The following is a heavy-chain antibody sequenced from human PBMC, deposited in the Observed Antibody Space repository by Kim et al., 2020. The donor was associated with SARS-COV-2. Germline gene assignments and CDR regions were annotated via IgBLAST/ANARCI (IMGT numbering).Heavy chain of an antibody. V-gene: IGHV1-18*01. J-gene: IGHJ4*02. CDR3: ARDRGYGDDTFDY. CDR1: GYTFTSYG. CDR2: VGAYNGDT. D-gene: IGHD4-17*01. Sequence: ASVKVSCKASGYTFTSYGISWVRQAPGQGLEWLGWVGAYNGDTNYARNLQGRVTLTPDTSTSTAFLELRSLRSDDTAVYFCARDRGYGDDTFDYWGQGTLVTVSS.